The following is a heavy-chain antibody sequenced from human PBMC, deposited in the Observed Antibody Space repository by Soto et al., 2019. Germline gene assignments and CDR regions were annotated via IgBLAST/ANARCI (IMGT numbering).Heavy chain of an antibody. J-gene: IGHJ3*02. D-gene: IGHD3-9*01. V-gene: IGHV4-30-2*01. CDR3: DRKSYDILTGRLDAFDI. Sequence: PSETLSLTCAVSGGAINNGGYSWSWLRQPPGKGLEWIGYISHGGNTYYNPSLRSRVIMSIDKSKNHFSLGLKSVTAADTATYYCDRKSYDILTGRLDAFDIWGQGTMVTVSS. CDR2: ISHGGNT. CDR1: GGAINNGGYS.